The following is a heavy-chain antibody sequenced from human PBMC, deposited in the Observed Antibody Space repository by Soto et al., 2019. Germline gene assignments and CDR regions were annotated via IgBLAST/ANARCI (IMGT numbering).Heavy chain of an antibody. CDR1: ECTFSSYA. D-gene: IGHD4-17*01. V-gene: IGHV1-69*13. J-gene: IGHJ4*02. CDR2: IIPIFGTA. CDR3: ARSVLDYGGNSGFGY. Sequence: SMKVSCKSSECTFSSYAISWVRQAPGQGLEWMGGIIPIFGTANYAQKFQGRVTITADESTSTAYMELSSLRSEDTAVYYCARSVLDYGGNSGFGYWGQGTLVTVSS.